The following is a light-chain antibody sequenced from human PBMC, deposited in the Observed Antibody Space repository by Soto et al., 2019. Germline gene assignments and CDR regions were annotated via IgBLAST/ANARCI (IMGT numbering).Light chain of an antibody. CDR3: CSYGGSFPYV. V-gene: IGLV2-11*01. J-gene: IGLJ1*01. CDR1: SSDVGGYDY. Sequence: QSALTQPPSVSGSPGQSVTISCTGTSSDVGGYDYVSWYQQRPGKAPKLLIYDVTKRPSGVPDRFSGSKSGNTASLTISGLQAEDEADFYCCSYGGSFPYVFGTGTKVIVL. CDR2: DVT.